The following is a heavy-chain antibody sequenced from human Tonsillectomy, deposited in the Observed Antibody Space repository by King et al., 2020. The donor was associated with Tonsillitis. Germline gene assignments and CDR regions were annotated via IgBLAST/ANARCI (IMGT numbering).Heavy chain of an antibody. V-gene: IGHV5-51*01. CDR2: IYPGDSDT. CDR1: GYNFISYW. Sequence: QLVQSGAEVKKPGESLKISCKGSGYNFISYWIGWVRHMPGKGLEWMGIIYPGDSDTTYSPAFQGQLTISVEKSFCTAYLQWSSLRASDTAMYYCARLGIAVLEGAFDIWGQGTMVTVSS. D-gene: IGHD6-19*01. CDR3: ARLGIAVLEGAFDI. J-gene: IGHJ3*02.